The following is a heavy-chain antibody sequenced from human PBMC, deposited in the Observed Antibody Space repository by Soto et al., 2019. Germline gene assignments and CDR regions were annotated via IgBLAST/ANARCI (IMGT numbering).Heavy chain of an antibody. Sequence: EVQVLESGGGLVQPGGSLRLSCAASGFTFSTYAMRWVRQAPGKGLGWVSTISDSGSTYYADSVKGRFTISRDNSKNTLYMKINSLRAEDTAVYYCAKNKWGRYGCRTCCLCSFDAWGQGTLVTVSS. CDR2: ISDSGST. CDR3: AKNKWGRYGCRTCCLCSFDA. D-gene: IGHD3-16*02. V-gene: IGHV3-23*01. J-gene: IGHJ4*02. CDR1: GFTFSTYA.